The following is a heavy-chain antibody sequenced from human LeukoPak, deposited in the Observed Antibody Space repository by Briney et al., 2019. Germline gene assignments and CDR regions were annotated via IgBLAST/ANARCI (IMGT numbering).Heavy chain of an antibody. CDR1: GYTFTSYG. Sequence: ASVKVSCKASGYTFTSYGISWVRQAPGQGLEWMGWISAYNGNTNYAQKLQGRVTMTRDTSTSTVYMELSSLRSEDTAVYYCARADTQNTWIQLWALPTGFDYWGQGTLVTVSS. J-gene: IGHJ4*02. V-gene: IGHV1-18*01. CDR3: ARADTQNTWIQLWALPTGFDY. D-gene: IGHD5-18*01. CDR2: ISAYNGNT.